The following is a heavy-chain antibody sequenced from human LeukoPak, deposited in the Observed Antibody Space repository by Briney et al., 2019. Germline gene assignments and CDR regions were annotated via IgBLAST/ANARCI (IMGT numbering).Heavy chain of an antibody. CDR1: GFTFSGNW. J-gene: IGHJ4*02. CDR3: AKLLGAATTYDS. D-gene: IGHD5-24*01. CDR2: INPDGSQK. V-gene: IGHV3-7*01. Sequence: GGSLRLSCEASGFTFSGNWMSWVRQAPGKGLEWVASINPDGSQKLYVDSVKGRFTISRDNTKGSLYLQMNSLGAEDTAMYYCAKLLGAATTYDSWGQGTRVTVSS.